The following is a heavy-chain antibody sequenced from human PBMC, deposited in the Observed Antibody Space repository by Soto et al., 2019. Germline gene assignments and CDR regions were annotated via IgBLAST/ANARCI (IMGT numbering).Heavy chain of an antibody. Sequence: YRRLSCAASGFTFSDYYMSWIRQAPGKGLEWVSYISSSSSYTNYADSVKGRFTISRDNAKNSLYLQMNSLRAEDTAVYYCARDLGGEIFGVGIIPSTRQYQFVDWGQGTRGTV. J-gene: IGHJ1*01. CDR2: ISSSSSYT. CDR3: ARDLGGEIFGVGIIPSTRQYQFVD. D-gene: IGHD3-3*01. V-gene: IGHV3-11*06. CDR1: GFTFSDYY.